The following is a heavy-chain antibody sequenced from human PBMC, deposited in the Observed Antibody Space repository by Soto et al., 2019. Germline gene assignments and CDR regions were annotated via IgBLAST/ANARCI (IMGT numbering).Heavy chain of an antibody. Sequence: GGSLRLSCAASGFTFSSYWMHWVRQAPGKGLVWVSRINSDGSSTSYADSVKGRFTISRDNAKNPLYLQMNSLRAEDTAVYYCARDVGYCSSTSCYTYNWFDPWGQGTLVTVSS. J-gene: IGHJ5*02. V-gene: IGHV3-74*01. CDR1: GFTFSSYW. CDR2: INSDGSST. D-gene: IGHD2-2*02. CDR3: ARDVGYCSSTSCYTYNWFDP.